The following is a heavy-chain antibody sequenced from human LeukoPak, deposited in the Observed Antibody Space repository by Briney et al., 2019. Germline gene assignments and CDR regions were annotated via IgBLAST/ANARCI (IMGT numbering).Heavy chain of an antibody. V-gene: IGHV4-34*01. CDR2: INHIGST. CDR3: AGVIPYCSGGSWYPGLFDP. CDR1: GGSFSGYY. D-gene: IGHD2-15*01. J-gene: IGHJ5*02. Sequence: SETLSLTCAVYGGSFSGYYWSWIRQPPGKGLEWIGEINHIGSTNYNPSLKSRVTISVDTSKNQFSLNLSSVTSADTAVHYSAGVIPYCSGGSWYPGLFDPWGQGTLVTVYS.